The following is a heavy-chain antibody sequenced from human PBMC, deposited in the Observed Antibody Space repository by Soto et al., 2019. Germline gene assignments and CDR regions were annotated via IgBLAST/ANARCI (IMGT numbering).Heavy chain of an antibody. CDR2: IYPGDSDT. CDR1: GYSFTSYW. CDR3: ERNYGSGSYYLGYYYYYGMDV. J-gene: IGHJ6*02. D-gene: IGHD3-10*01. V-gene: IGHV5-51*01. Sequence: GESLKISCKGSGYSFTSYWIGWVRQMPGKGLEWMGIIYPGDSDTRYSPSFQGQVTISADKSISTAYLQWSSLKASDTAMYYCERNYGSGSYYLGYYYYYGMDVWGQGTTVTVSS.